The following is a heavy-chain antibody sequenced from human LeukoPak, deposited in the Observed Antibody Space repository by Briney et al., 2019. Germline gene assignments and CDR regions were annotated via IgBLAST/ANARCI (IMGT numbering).Heavy chain of an antibody. CDR2: IIPIFGTA. V-gene: IGHV1-69*13. CDR3: ARESGGYQLLTYYYGMDV. D-gene: IGHD2-2*01. Sequence: SVKVSCKASGGTFSSYAISWVRQAPGQGLEWMGGIIPIFGTANYAQKFQGRVTITADESTSTAYMELSSLRSEDTAVYYCARESGGYQLLTYYYGMDVWGQGTTVTVSS. J-gene: IGHJ6*02. CDR1: GGTFSSYA.